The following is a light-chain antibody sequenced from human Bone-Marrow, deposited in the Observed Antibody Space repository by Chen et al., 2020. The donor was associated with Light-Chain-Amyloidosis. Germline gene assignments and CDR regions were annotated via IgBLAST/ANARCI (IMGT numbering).Light chain of an antibody. J-gene: IGKJ3*01. CDR1: QDIASY. V-gene: IGKV1-9*01. Sequence: IQLTQSPSSLSASEGDRVTITCRASQDIASYLAWYQQKPGKAPKLLIHAASTLHSGVPSRFSGSGSGTDFTLTISSLQAEDFATDYCQQLNFLPPTFGPGTKVDMK. CDR2: AAS. CDR3: QQLNFLPPT.